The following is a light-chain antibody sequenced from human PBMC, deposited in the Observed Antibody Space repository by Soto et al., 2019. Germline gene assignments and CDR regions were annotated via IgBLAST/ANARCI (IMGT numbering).Light chain of an antibody. CDR1: QSVSSN. Sequence: EIVMTQSPATLSVSPGERATLSCRASQSVSSNLAWYQQKPGHAPRLLIYGASTRATGIPARFSGSGSGTEFTLTISSLQSEDFAVYYCQQYNNWPKTFGQGTKVDNK. V-gene: IGKV3-15*01. J-gene: IGKJ1*01. CDR2: GAS. CDR3: QQYNNWPKT.